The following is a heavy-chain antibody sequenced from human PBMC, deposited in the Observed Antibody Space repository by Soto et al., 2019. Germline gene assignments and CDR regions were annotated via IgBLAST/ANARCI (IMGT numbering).Heavy chain of an antibody. CDR3: AGGGDIVATITKDYYYYGMDV. V-gene: IGHV1-69*06. CDR2: IIPIFGTA. CDR1: GGTFSSYA. J-gene: IGHJ6*02. Sequence: ASVKVSCKASGGTFSSYAISWVRQAPGQGLEWMGGIIPIFGTANYAQKFQGRVTITADKSTSTAYMELSSLRSEDRAGYYCAGGGDIVATITKDYYYYGMDVWGQGTTVTVSS. D-gene: IGHD5-12*01.